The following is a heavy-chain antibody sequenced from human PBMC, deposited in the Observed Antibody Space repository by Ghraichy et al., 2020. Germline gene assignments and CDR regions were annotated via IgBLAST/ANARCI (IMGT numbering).Heavy chain of an antibody. V-gene: IGHV3-7*03. Sequence: GGSLRLSCAASGFTFSSYWMSWVRQAPGKGLEWVANIKQDGSEKYYVDSVKGRFTISRDNAKNSLYLQMNSLRAEDTAVYYCARIPRGYSYRYYFDYWGQGTLVTVSS. J-gene: IGHJ4*02. D-gene: IGHD5-18*01. CDR3: ARIPRGYSYRYYFDY. CDR2: IKQDGSEK. CDR1: GFTFSSYW.